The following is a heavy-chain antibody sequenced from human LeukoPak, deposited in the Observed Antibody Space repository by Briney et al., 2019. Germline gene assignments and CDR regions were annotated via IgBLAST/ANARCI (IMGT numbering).Heavy chain of an antibody. V-gene: IGHV1-18*01. CDR1: GYTFTSYG. CDR2: ISAYNGNT. CDR3: ARGDDFWSGYFQTPMDY. Sequence: ASVKVSCKASGYTFTSYGIRWVRQDAGQGPEWMGWISAYNGNTNYAQKLQGRVTMTTDTSTSTAYMELRSLRSDDTAVYYCARGDDFWSGYFQTPMDYWGQGTLVTVSS. D-gene: IGHD3-3*01. J-gene: IGHJ4*02.